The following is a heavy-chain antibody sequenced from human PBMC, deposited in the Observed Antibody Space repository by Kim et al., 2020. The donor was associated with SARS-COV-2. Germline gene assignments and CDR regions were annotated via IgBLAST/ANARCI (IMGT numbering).Heavy chain of an antibody. CDR2: IYIGGST. D-gene: IGHD3-3*01. Sequence: GGSLRLSCAASGFTVSSNYMSWVRQAPGKGLEWVSVIYIGGSTYYADSVKGRFTISRDNSKNTLYLQMNSLRAEDTAVYYCARIRRGYYIFDYWGQGTLVTVSS. V-gene: IGHV3-66*01. J-gene: IGHJ4*02. CDR1: GFTVSSNY. CDR3: ARIRRGYYIFDY.